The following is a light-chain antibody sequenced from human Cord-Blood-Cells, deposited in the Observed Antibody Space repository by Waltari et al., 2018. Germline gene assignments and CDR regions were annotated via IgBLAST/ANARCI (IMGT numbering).Light chain of an antibody. CDR3: QQYNSET. CDR1: QSISSW. J-gene: IGKJ1*01. Sequence: DIQMTQSPSPLSASVGDRVTITCRASQSISSWLAWYQQKPGKAPKLLIYKASSLESGVPSRFSGSGSGTECTLTISSLQPDDFATYYCQQYNSETFGQGTKVEIK. V-gene: IGKV1-5*03. CDR2: KAS.